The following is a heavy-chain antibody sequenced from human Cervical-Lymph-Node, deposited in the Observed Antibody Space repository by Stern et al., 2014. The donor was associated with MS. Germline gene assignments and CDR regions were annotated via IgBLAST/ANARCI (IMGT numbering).Heavy chain of an antibody. J-gene: IGHJ4*02. CDR2: TYPYDSDT. Sequence: VQLVQSGAEVKKPGESLKISCKLSGYSFTIYYIAWVRQMPGKGLDGMGVTYPYDSDTTYSPSSQGQVTISADKSITTAYLQWSSLRASDTAMYYCARHVQGFDYWGQGTLVTVSS. CDR1: GYSFTIYY. CDR3: ARHVQGFDY. V-gene: IGHV5-51*01.